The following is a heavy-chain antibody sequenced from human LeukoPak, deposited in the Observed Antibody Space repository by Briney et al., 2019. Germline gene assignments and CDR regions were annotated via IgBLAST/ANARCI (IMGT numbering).Heavy chain of an antibody. D-gene: IGHD3-16*01. CDR3: ARDAIMIRTHYYYYYMDV. CDR1: GGSFSGYY. V-gene: IGHV4-34*01. Sequence: SETLSLTCAVYGGSFSGYYWSWIRQPPGKGLEWIGEINHSGSTNYNPSPKSRVTISVDTSKNQFSLKLSSVTAADTAVYYCARDAIMIRTHYYYYYMDVWGKGTTVTVSS. CDR2: INHSGST. J-gene: IGHJ6*03.